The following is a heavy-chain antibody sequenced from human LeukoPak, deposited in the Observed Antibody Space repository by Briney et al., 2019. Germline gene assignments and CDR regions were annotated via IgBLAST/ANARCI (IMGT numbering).Heavy chain of an antibody. J-gene: IGHJ4*02. V-gene: IGHV4-39*07. CDR1: GGSISSSSYY. D-gene: IGHD3-3*01. CDR2: IYYSGST. Sequence: SETLSLTCTVSGGSISSSSYYWGWIRQPPGRGLEWIGSIYYSGSTYYNPSLKSRVTISVDTSKNQFSLKLSSVTAADTAVYYCARGPPYDPFDYWGQGTLVTVSS. CDR3: ARGPPYDPFDY.